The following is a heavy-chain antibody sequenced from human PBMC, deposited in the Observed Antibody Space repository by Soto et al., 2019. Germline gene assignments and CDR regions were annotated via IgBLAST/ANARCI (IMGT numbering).Heavy chain of an antibody. V-gene: IGHV4-39*01. CDR3: ARRKDYDFWSGDFDY. CDR1: GGSISSSSYY. D-gene: IGHD3-3*01. Sequence: SETLSLTCTVSGGSISSSSYYWGWIRQPPGKGLEWIGSIYYSGSTYYNPSLKSRVTISVDTSKNQFSLKLSSVTAADTAVYYCARRKDYDFWSGDFDYWGQGTLVTVSS. J-gene: IGHJ4*02. CDR2: IYYSGST.